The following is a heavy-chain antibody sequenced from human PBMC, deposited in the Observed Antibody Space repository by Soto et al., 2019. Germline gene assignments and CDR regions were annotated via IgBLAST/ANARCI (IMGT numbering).Heavy chain of an antibody. CDR3: ARNGGRYYDSSGYFNWFDP. V-gene: IGHV1-18*04. CDR2: ISAYNGNT. J-gene: IGHJ5*02. Sequence: ASVKVSCKASGYTFTSYGISWVRQAPGQGLEWMGWISAYNGNTNYAQKLQGRVTMTTDTSTSTAYMELRSLRSDDTAMYYCARNGGRYYDSSGYFNWFDPWGQGTLVTVSS. D-gene: IGHD3-22*01. CDR1: GYTFTSYG.